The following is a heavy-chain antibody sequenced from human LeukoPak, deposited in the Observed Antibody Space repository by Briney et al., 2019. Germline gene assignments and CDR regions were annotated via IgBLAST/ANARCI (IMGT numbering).Heavy chain of an antibody. CDR2: INPNSGGT. D-gene: IGHD2-2*01. V-gene: IGHV1-2*02. J-gene: IGHJ5*02. CDR1: GYTFIGYY. Sequence: ASVKVSCKASGYTFIGYYMHWVRQAPGQGLEWMGWINPNSGGTNYAQKFQGRVTLTRDTSISTAYMELSRLRSDDTAVYYCARWEVPASFDPWGQGTLVTVSS. CDR3: ARWEVPASFDP.